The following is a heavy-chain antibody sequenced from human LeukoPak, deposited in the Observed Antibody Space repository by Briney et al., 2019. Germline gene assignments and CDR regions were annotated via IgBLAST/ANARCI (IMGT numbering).Heavy chain of an antibody. CDR2: IDHSGST. D-gene: IGHD6-19*01. CDR1: GGSFSGYY. V-gene: IGHV4-34*01. CDR3: AREPAVAGTGLFVDY. J-gene: IGHJ4*02. Sequence: SETLSLTCAVYGGSFSGYYWSWIRQPPGKGLEWIGEIDHSGSTNYNPSLKSRVTISVDTSKNQFSLKLSSVTAADTAVYYCAREPAVAGTGLFVDYWGQGTLVTVSS.